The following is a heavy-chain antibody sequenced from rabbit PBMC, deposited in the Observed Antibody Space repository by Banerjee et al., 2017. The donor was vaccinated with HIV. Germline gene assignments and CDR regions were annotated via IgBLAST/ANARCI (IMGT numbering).Heavy chain of an antibody. J-gene: IGHJ3*01. Sequence: QSLEESGGDLVKPGASLTLTCTASGFSFSSSYWICWVRQAPGKGLESIACIYAGSGSTYYASWAKGRFTISKTSSTTVTLQMTSLTAADTATYFCARDRGYAGYPNTRLDLWGPGTLVTVS. CDR3: ARDRGYAGYPNTRLDL. CDR1: GFSFSSSYW. D-gene: IGHD4-2*01. V-gene: IGHV1S40*01. CDR2: IYAGSGST.